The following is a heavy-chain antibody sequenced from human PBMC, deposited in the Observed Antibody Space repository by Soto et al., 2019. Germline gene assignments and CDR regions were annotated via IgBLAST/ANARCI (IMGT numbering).Heavy chain of an antibody. CDR2: IIPILGIA. CDR1: GGTFSSYT. J-gene: IGHJ5*02. D-gene: IGHD1-26*01. Sequence: GASVKVSCKASGGTFSSYTISWVRQAPGQGLEWMGRIIPILGIANYAQKFQGRVTITADKSTSTAYMELSSLRSEDTAVYYCARAAQDRWGATTPWGQGTLVTVSS. CDR3: ARAAQDRWGATTP. V-gene: IGHV1-69*02.